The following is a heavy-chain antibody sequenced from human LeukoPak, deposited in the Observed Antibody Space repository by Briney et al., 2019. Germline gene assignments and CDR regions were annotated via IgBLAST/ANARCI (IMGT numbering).Heavy chain of an antibody. J-gene: IGHJ3*02. Sequence: GGSLRLSCAASGFTFSSYVMSWVRQAPGKGLEWVSGISGSGGSTYYADSVKGRFTISRDNSKNTLHLQMNSLGAEDTAVYYCAKDYYYDSVSAFDIWGQGTMVTVSS. CDR2: ISGSGGST. D-gene: IGHD3-22*01. CDR1: GFTFSSYV. V-gene: IGHV3-23*01. CDR3: AKDYYYDSVSAFDI.